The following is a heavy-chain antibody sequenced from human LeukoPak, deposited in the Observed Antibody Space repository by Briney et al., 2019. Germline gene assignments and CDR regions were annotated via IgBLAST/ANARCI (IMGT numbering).Heavy chain of an antibody. CDR1: GFSFSSNW. D-gene: IGHD3-3*01. V-gene: IGHV3-7*03. Sequence: GGSLRLSCAAPGFSFSSNWMGWVRQAPGKGLEWVAHIKRDGSQKYYLDSVKGRFTISRDNTKYSLYLQMNSLRAEDTAVFYCARDQYDTWSRRGNFDSWGQGTLVIVSS. J-gene: IGHJ4*02. CDR3: ARDQYDTWSRRGNFDS. CDR2: IKRDGSQK.